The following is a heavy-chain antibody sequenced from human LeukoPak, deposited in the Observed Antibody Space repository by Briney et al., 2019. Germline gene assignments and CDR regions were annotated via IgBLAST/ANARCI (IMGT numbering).Heavy chain of an antibody. V-gene: IGHV3-7*01. CDR3: ARDGTAPGLYFDL. Sequence: RGSLRLSCAVSGFTFSSYWMNWVRQAPGKGLEWVASIRQDGNEKSYVDSVKGRFTISRDNTKDSLYLQIDSLRAEDTAMYFCARDGTAPGLYFDLWGQGTLVTVSS. D-gene: IGHD6-13*01. J-gene: IGHJ4*01. CDR2: IRQDGNEK. CDR1: GFTFSSYW.